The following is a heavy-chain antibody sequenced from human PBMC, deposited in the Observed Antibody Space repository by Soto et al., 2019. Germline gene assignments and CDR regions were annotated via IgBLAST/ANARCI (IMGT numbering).Heavy chain of an antibody. CDR1: GGSMSRGADY. J-gene: IGHJ5*02. Sequence: QVQLQESGPGLVKPSQTLSLTCTVSGGSMSRGADYWSWIRQHPGEGLEWIGYIYYTGTTYYNPSLRSRVTISVDTSKKQFSLQLSSVTAADTAVYYCAVETTMGGPHWFDPWGQGTLVTVSS. CDR2: IYYTGTT. D-gene: IGHD5-18*01. CDR3: AVETTMGGPHWFDP. V-gene: IGHV4-31*03.